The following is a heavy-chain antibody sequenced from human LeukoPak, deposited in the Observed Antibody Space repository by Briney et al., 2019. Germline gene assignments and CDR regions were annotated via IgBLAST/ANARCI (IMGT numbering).Heavy chain of an antibody. V-gene: IGHV4-59*08. Sequence: PSETLSLTCTVSGGSFSNYYWSWIRQPPGKGLEWIGYIYYSGSTNYNPSLKSRVTISVDTSKNQFSLNLSSVTAADTAVYYCARHPTALVSYGFDLWGQGTLVTVSS. CDR2: IYYSGST. CDR1: GGSFSNYY. J-gene: IGHJ5*02. D-gene: IGHD5-18*01. CDR3: ARHPTALVSYGFDL.